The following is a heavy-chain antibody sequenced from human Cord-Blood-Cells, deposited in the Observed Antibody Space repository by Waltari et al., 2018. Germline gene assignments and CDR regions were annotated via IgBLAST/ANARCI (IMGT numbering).Heavy chain of an antibody. CDR1: GFTFSSYA. D-gene: IGHD6-13*01. V-gene: IGHV3-30-3*01. CDR3: ARALGGSCFDY. CDR2: ISYDGSNK. J-gene: IGHJ4*02. Sequence: QVQLVESGGGVVQPGRSLRLSCAASGFTFSSYAMHCVRQAPGKGVGWVAVISYDGSNKYDADSVEGRFTSSRDNSKNTRYLQMNSLRAEDTAVYYCARALGGSCFDYWGQGTLVTVSS.